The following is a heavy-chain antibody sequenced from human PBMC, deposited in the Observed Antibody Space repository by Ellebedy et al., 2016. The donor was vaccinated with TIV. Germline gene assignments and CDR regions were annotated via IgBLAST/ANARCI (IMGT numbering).Heavy chain of an antibody. CDR1: GYTFTTYG. J-gene: IGHJ6*02. CDR2: INPNKGNT. D-gene: IGHD2-21*01. CDR3: ARDRFIVPGTRAFYGMDV. Sequence: AASVKVSCKASGYTFTTYGVSWARQAPGQGLEWMGWINPNKGNTVYAQNLQDRVTLTTDTSTRTAYMELRGLRSDDTAVYFCARDRFIVPGTRAFYGMDVWGQGTTVTVS. V-gene: IGHV1-18*04.